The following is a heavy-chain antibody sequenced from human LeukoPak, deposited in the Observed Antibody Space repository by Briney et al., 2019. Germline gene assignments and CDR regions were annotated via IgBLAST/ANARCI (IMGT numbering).Heavy chain of an antibody. CDR2: IYSSGST. CDR3: ARVDQLPQKALSH. Sequence: SETLSLTCNFSTDSMTYIFWSWIRQPAGKGLEWIGRIYSSGSTYYNPSLKSRVTISVDTSKNQFSLKLSSVTAADTAVYYCARVDQLPQKALSHWGQGTLVTVSS. V-gene: IGHV4-4*07. CDR1: TDSMTYIF. D-gene: IGHD2-2*01. J-gene: IGHJ4*02.